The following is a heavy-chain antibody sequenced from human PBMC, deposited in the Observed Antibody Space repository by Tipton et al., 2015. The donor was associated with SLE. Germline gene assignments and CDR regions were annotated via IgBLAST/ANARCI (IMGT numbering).Heavy chain of an antibody. CDR3: ARAGYFYDSSGPYWFDP. J-gene: IGHJ5*02. Sequence: SLRLSCAVYGFTFDDYGMSWVRQAPGKGLEWVSGINWNGGNTGYADSVKGRFTISRDNAKNSLYLQMNSLRVEDTALYYCARAGYFYDSSGPYWFDPWGQGTLVTVSS. CDR2: INWNGGNT. CDR1: GFTFDDYG. D-gene: IGHD3-22*01. V-gene: IGHV3-20*04.